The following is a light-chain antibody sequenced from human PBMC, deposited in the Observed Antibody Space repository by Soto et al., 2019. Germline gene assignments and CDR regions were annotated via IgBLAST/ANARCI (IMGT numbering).Light chain of an antibody. Sequence: QSALTQPASVSGSPGQSITISCTGTSSDVGRYTYVSWYQQHPGKAPKVMIYDVGNRPSGVSNRFSGSKSGNTASLTISGLQAEDEADYYCSSYTSSNTLLFGGGTKLTVL. CDR1: SSDVGRYTY. V-gene: IGLV2-14*01. CDR3: SSYTSSNTLL. J-gene: IGLJ2*01. CDR2: DVG.